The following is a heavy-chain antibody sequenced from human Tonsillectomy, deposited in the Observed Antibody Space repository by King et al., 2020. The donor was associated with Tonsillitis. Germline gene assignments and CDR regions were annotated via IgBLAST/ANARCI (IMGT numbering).Heavy chain of an antibody. J-gene: IGHJ4*02. CDR1: CVSISSYY. D-gene: IGHD6-19*01. CDR3: ARSVAGWVDY. V-gene: IGHV4-4*07. CDR2: IYNTVST. Sequence: VQLQESGPGLVKPSETLSLTCTVSCVSISSYYWSWVRQPAGKGLEWIGRIYNTVSTSYKPSLKSRVTMSVDTTKNQFSLKLNSVTASDTAVYYCARSVAGWVDYWGQGTLVTVSS.